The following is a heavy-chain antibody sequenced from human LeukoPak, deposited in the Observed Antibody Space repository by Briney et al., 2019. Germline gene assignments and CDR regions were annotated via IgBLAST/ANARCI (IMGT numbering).Heavy chain of an antibody. J-gene: IGHJ3*02. CDR3: AREDDSSGYYSDDAFDI. CDR2: INTNTGNP. V-gene: IGHV7-4-1*02. D-gene: IGHD3-22*01. Sequence: GASVKVSCKASGYTFTSYAMNWVRQAPGQGLEWMGWINTNTGNPTYAQGFTGRFVFSLDTSVSTAYLQISSLKAEDTAVYYCAREDDSSGYYSDDAFDIWGQGTMVTVSS. CDR1: GYTFTSYA.